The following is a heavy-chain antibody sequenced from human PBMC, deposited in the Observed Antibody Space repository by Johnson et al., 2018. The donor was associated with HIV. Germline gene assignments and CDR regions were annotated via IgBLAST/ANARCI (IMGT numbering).Heavy chain of an antibody. CDR2: IKSKTDGGTT. CDR3: TTDDVVPPAFDI. V-gene: IGHV3-15*01. J-gene: IGHJ3*02. D-gene: IGHD2-15*01. Sequence: VQLVESGGGLVQPGGSLRLSCAASGFTFSSYCMSWVRQAPGWGLEWVVRIKSKTDGGTTDYAPPVTGRFTISRDDSKNTLYLQMNSLKTEDTAVYYCTTDDVVPPAFDIWGQETMVTVSS. CDR1: GFTFSSYC.